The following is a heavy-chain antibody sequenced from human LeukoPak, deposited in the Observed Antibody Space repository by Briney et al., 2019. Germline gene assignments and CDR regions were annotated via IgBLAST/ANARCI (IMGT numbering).Heavy chain of an antibody. D-gene: IGHD3-16*01. J-gene: IGHJ6*02. CDR1: GFTFSSYA. Sequence: PGGSLRLSCAASGFTFSSYAMHWVRQAPGKGLEYVSAMSSNGGTTDYANSVKGRFTISRDNSKNTLYLQMGSLRAEDTALYYCPKDVFVGGAGYGMDVWGQGTTVTVSS. CDR2: MSSNGGTT. CDR3: PKDVFVGGAGYGMDV. V-gene: IGHV3-64*01.